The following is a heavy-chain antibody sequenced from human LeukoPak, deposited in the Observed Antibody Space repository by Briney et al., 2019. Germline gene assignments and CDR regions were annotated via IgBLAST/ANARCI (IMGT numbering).Heavy chain of an antibody. CDR2: IYYSGST. D-gene: IGHD5-12*01. Sequence: PSETLSLTCTVSGGSISSSSYYWGWIRQPPGKGLEWIGSIYYSGSTCYNPSLKSRVTISVDTSKNQFSLKLSSVTAADTAVYYCARLRHEPRDSGYDSMPYYFDYWGQGTLVTVSS. CDR3: ARLRHEPRDSGYDSMPYYFDY. V-gene: IGHV4-39*01. J-gene: IGHJ4*02. CDR1: GGSISSSSYY.